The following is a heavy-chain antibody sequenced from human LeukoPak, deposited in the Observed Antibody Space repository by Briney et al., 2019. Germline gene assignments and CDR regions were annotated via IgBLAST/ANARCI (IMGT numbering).Heavy chain of an antibody. J-gene: IGHJ4*02. CDR2: IDSSGST. Sequence: SETLSLTCTVSGGSISSGSDYWSWIRQPAGNGLEWIGRIDSSGSTSYNPSLKSRLTISVDTSKNQFSLKLTSVTAADTAVYYCARAKSGSYQGVDYWGQGTLVTVSS. CDR1: GGSISSGSDY. CDR3: ARAKSGSYQGVDY. V-gene: IGHV4-61*02. D-gene: IGHD1-26*01.